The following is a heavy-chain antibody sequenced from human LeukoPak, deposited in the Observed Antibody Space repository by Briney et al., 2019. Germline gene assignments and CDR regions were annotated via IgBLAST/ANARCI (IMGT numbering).Heavy chain of an antibody. V-gene: IGHV5-51*01. CDR1: GYSFTSYW. CDR3: ARLEIYCGGDCPPDY. CDR2: IYPGDSDT. D-gene: IGHD2-21*02. J-gene: IGHJ4*02. Sequence: GESLKISCKGSGYSFTSYWIGWVRQMPGKGLEWMGIIYPGDSDTRYSPSFQGQVTISADKSISTAYLQWSSLKASDTAMYYCARLEIYCGGDCPPDYWGQGTLVTVSS.